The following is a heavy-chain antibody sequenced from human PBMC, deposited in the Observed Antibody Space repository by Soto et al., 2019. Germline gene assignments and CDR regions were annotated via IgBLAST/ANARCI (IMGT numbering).Heavy chain of an antibody. J-gene: IGHJ6*02. CDR1: EFNFSNYG. V-gene: IGHV3-30*18. CDR2: ISYDGSNK. D-gene: IGHD4-17*01. Sequence: GGSLRLSCAASEFNFSNYGMHWVRQAPGKGLEWVAVISYDGSNKYYADSVKGRFTISRDNSKNTLYLQMNSLRAEDTAVYYCAKYLRKLGRDGYYYGMDVWGQGTTATVSS. CDR3: AKYLRKLGRDGYYYGMDV.